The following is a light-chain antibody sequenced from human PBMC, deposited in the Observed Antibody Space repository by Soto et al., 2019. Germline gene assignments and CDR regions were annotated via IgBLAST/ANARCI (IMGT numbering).Light chain of an antibody. Sequence: QAVVTQPPSASGTPGQRVTISCSGSSSNIGSSTVNWYQQLPGTAPKLLIYSNNPRPSGVPDRFSGSKSGTSASLAISGLQSEDEADYYCAAWDDSLNGNYVFGTGTKLTV. V-gene: IGLV1-44*01. J-gene: IGLJ1*01. CDR3: AAWDDSLNGNYV. CDR2: SNN. CDR1: SSNIGSST.